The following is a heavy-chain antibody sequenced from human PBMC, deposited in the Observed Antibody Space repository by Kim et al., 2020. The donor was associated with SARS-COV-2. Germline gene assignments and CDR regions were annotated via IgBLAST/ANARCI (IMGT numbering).Heavy chain of an antibody. CDR3: ACREKLPDRPS. Sequence: SETLSLTCSASGDSIRNSYYWGWIRQPPVKGLEWIGSFYYDGTTSHNPSLGSRVTVSVDTSRNQFSLKLTSVTDADTGVYYCACREKLPDRPSWGQG. CDR1: GDSIRNSYY. D-gene: IGHD1-26*01. J-gene: IGHJ5*02. V-gene: IGHV4-39*01. CDR2: FYYDGTT.